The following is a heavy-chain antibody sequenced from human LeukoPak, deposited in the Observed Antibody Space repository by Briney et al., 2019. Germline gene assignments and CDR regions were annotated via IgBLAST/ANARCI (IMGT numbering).Heavy chain of an antibody. CDR2: INPNSGGT. CDR3: ARSGSWYSGAFDI. Sequence: GASVKVSCKASGYTFTGYYMHRVRQAPGQGLEWMGRINPNSGGTNYAQKFQGRVTMTRDTSISTAYMELSRLRSDDTAVYYCARSGSWYSGAFDIWGQGTMVTVSS. V-gene: IGHV1-2*06. CDR1: GYTFTGYY. J-gene: IGHJ3*02. D-gene: IGHD1-26*01.